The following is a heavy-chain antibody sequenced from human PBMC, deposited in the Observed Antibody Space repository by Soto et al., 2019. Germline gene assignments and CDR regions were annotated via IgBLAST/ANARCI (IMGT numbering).Heavy chain of an antibody. D-gene: IGHD1-26*01. CDR2: ISASGGRT. CDR3: AKDWDLLRAFDL. J-gene: IGHJ3*01. CDR1: GFTFSSYA. V-gene: IGHV3-23*01. Sequence: GSLRPSCAASGFTFSSYAIIWCRHSPLKGLEWVSGISASGGRTYYADSVKGRFTISRDNSKNTMYLQMSSLRVEDTAVYKCAKDWDLLRAFDLWGQGTMVTVSS.